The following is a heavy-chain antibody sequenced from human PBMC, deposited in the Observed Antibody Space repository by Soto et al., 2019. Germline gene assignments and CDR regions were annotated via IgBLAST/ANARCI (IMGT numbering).Heavy chain of an antibody. CDR2: ISYDGSNK. CDR3: ARVFVLVPAAIFTYGMDV. CDR1: GFTFSNYA. Sequence: QVQLVESGGGVVQPGRSLRLSCAASGFTFSNYAMHWVRQAPGKGLEWVAVISYDGSNKYYADSVKGRFTISRDNSKNTLYLQMNSLRAEDTAVYYCARVFVLVPAAIFTYGMDVWGQGTTVTVSS. V-gene: IGHV3-30-3*01. J-gene: IGHJ6*02. D-gene: IGHD2-2*01.